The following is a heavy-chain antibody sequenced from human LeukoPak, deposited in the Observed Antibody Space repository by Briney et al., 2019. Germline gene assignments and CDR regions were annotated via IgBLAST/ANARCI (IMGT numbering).Heavy chain of an antibody. V-gene: IGHV4-38-2*02. D-gene: IGHD6-13*01. J-gene: IGHJ6*03. CDR2: IYHSGST. CDR1: GYSISSGYY. Sequence: PSETLSLTCTVSGYSISSGYYWGWIRPPPGKGLEWIGSIYHSGSTYYNPSLKSRVTISVDTSKNQFSLKLSSVTAADTAVYYCARGEVDWAAAGSNKRYYYYYMDVWGKGTTVTISS. CDR3: ARGEVDWAAAGSNKRYYYYYMDV.